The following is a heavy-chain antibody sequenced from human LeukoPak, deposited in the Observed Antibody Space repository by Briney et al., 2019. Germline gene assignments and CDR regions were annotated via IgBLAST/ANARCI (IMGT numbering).Heavy chain of an antibody. Sequence: GGSLRLSCAASGXSFSSSAMSWVRRAPGKGLGSVSVIDGGGETTYYADSVKGRFTISRDNSKNTLYLQLTSLRVDDTAVYYCAKVATWTYFDSWGQGTLVTVSS. J-gene: IGHJ4*02. CDR1: GXSFSSSA. CDR3: AKVATWTYFDS. CDR2: IDGGGETT. V-gene: IGHV3-23*01. D-gene: IGHD3/OR15-3a*01.